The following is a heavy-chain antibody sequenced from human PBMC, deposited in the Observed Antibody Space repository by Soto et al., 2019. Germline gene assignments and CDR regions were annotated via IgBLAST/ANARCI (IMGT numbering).Heavy chain of an antibody. Sequence: SETLSLTCTVSGDSISSSNYYWGWIRQSPGKGLEWIGSMHYSGSTYYKTSLKSRVAMSVDTSKNQFSLNLRSVTAADTAVYYCSSSIPGYCSSITCYVYYFDYWGQGALVTVSS. J-gene: IGHJ4*02. V-gene: IGHV4-39*01. CDR2: MHYSGST. CDR3: SSSIPGYCSSITCYVYYFDY. CDR1: GDSISSSNYY. D-gene: IGHD2-2*01.